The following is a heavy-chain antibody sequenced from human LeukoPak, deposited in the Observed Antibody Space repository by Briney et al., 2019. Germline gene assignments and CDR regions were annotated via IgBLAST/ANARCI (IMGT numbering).Heavy chain of an antibody. D-gene: IGHD7-27*01. V-gene: IGHV3-23*01. J-gene: IGHJ4*02. CDR1: GFTFSSYA. Sequence: GGSLRPSCAASGFTFSSYAMSWVRQAPGKGLEWVSAISGSGGSTYYADSVKGRFTISRDNSKNTLYLQMNSRRAEDTAAYYCAKDGNWARFENWGQGTLVTVSS. CDR2: ISGSGGST. CDR3: AKDGNWARFEN.